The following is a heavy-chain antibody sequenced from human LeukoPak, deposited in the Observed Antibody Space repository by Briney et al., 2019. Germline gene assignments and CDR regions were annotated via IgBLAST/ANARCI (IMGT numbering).Heavy chain of an antibody. V-gene: IGHV3-53*01. CDR2: LYSDGNT. D-gene: IGHD1-14*01. Sequence: GESLRLSCAASGFTVITNDMTWVRQAPGKGLEWVSVLYSDGNTKYADSVQGRFTISRVNSKNTLYLEMNSLSPDDTAVYYCARGVEPLAANTLAYWGQGTLVTVSS. J-gene: IGHJ4*02. CDR3: ARGVEPLAANTLAY. CDR1: GFTVITND.